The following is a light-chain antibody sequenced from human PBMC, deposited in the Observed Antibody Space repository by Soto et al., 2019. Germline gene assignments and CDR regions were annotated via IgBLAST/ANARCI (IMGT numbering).Light chain of an antibody. V-gene: IGLV7-46*01. J-gene: IGLJ2*01. CDR2: DTS. CDR1: TGAVTSGHY. Sequence: QAVVTQEPSLTVSPGWTVTLSYGSSTGAVTSGHYPYWFQQKPGQAPRTLIYDTSNKHSWTPARFSGSLLGGKAALTLSGAQPEDEAEYYCLLSYSGANVVFGGGTKVTV. CDR3: LLSYSGANVV.